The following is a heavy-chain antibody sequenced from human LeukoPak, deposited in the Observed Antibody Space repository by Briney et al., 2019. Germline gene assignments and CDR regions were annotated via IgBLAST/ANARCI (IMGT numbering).Heavy chain of an antibody. J-gene: IGHJ4*02. CDR3: AKDKSGEFDY. CDR2: ISYDGSNK. Sequence: GRSLRLSCAASGFTFSSYGMHWVRQAPGKGVEWVAVISYDGSNKYYADSVKGRFTISRDNSKNTLYLQMNSLRAEDTAVYYCAKDKSGEFDYWGQGTLVTVSS. CDR1: GFTFSSYG. D-gene: IGHD1-26*01. V-gene: IGHV3-30*18.